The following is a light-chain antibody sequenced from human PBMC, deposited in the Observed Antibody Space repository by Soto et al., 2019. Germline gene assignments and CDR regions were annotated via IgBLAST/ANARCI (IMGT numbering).Light chain of an antibody. CDR1: QSVSSTY. Sequence: EIVLTQSPGTLSLSPGERATLSCRASQSVSSTYSAWYQQKPGQAPRLLIYGASSRATGIPDRFSGSGSGTDFTLTISRLEPEDFAVYYCQQYGNSPQTFGQGTKVDIK. CDR3: QQYGNSPQT. J-gene: IGKJ1*01. CDR2: GAS. V-gene: IGKV3-20*01.